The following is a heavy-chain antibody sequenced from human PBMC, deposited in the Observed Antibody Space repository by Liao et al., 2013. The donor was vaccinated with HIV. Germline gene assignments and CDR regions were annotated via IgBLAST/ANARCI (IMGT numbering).Heavy chain of an antibody. Sequence: QVQLQESGPGLVKPSQTLSLTCTVSGGSISSGSHYWSWIRQPAGKGLEWIGRIYTSGNINYNPSLKSRVTMSVDTSKNQFSLKLSSVTAADTALYFCARTRRHYGSKIAHYYYYYMTSGRREPTVTVSS. CDR2: IYTSGNI. J-gene: IGHJ6*03. D-gene: IGHD3-10*01. V-gene: IGHV4-61*02. CDR1: GGSISSGSHY. CDR3: ARTRRHYGSKIAHYYYYYMTS.